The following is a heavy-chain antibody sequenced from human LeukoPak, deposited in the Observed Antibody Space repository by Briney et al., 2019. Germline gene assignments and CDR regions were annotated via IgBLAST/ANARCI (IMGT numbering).Heavy chain of an antibody. J-gene: IGHJ6*03. V-gene: IGHV1-8*03. Sequence: ASVKVSCKASGYTFTSYDINWVRQATGQGLEWMGWMNPNSGNTGYAQKFQGRVTITRNTSISTAYMELSSLRSEDTAVYYCARIDSSKWSDLGVGYYYMDVWGKGTTVTVSS. CDR1: GYTFTSYD. CDR2: MNPNSGNT. D-gene: IGHD2-15*01. CDR3: ARIDSSKWSDLGVGYYYMDV.